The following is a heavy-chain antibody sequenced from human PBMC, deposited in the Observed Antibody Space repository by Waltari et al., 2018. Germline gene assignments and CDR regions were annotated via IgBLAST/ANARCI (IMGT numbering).Heavy chain of an antibody. CDR3: ARDRGSYGSGSYYYYFDY. CDR1: SGSISSYY. Sequence: QVQLQESGPGLVKPSETLSLTCTVSSGSISSYYWSWIRQPAGRGLEWIGRIYASGSTYYNPSLKSRVTMSVDTSKNQFSLKLTSVTAADTAVYYCARDRGSYGSGSYYYYFDYWGQGTLVTVSS. CDR2: IYASGST. V-gene: IGHV4-4*07. J-gene: IGHJ4*02. D-gene: IGHD3-10*01.